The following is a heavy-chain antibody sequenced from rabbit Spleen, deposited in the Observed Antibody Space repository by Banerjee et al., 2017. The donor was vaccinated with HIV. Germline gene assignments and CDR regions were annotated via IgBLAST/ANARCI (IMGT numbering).Heavy chain of an antibody. J-gene: IGHJ3*01. V-gene: IGHV1S47*01. Sequence: QEQLVESGGGLVQPGGSLKLSCKASGFDFSNYGVSWVRQAPGKGLEWIGYIDLVFGSTFYANWVNGRFTISSHNAQNTLYLQVSSLTAADTATYFCARDLDAVICWNFGWWGQGTLVTVS. D-gene: IGHD4-1*01. CDR1: GFDFSNYG. CDR3: ARDLDAVICWNFGW. CDR2: IDLVFGST.